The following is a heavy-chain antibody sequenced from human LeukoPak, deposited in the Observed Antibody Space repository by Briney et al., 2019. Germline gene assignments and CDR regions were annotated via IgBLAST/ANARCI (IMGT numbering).Heavy chain of an antibody. CDR1: LYTFTNFY. D-gene: IGHD5-12*01. Sequence: ASVKVSCKASLYTFTNFYIHWVRQAPGQGLEWMGWIDPSSGGTHYAQNFQGRVTMTRDTSISTAYMELSRLRSDDTAVYYCARVVVATIDWFDPWGQGTLVTVS. J-gene: IGHJ5*02. V-gene: IGHV1-2*02. CDR3: ARVVVATIDWFDP. CDR2: IDPSSGGT.